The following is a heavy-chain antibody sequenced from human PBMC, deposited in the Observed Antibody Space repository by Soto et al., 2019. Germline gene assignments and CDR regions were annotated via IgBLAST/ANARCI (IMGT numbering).Heavy chain of an antibody. CDR3: ARAYRYREYGSREVAFDI. D-gene: IGHD6-13*01. V-gene: IGHV1-18*01. J-gene: IGHJ3*02. Sequence: QVQLVQSGAEVKKPGASVKVSCKASGYTFTSYGIRGVRQAPGQGRQWMGWMSAYNGNTNYAQKPQARVTMTTDTSKSTAYMELRSLRSDDTAVYYCARAYRYREYGSREVAFDIWGQGTMVTVSS. CDR1: GYTFTSYG. CDR2: MSAYNGNT.